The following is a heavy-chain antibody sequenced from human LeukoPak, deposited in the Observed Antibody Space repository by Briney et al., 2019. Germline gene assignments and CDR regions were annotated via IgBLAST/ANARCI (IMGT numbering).Heavy chain of an antibody. Sequence: SETLSLTCTVSGYSISSGYWWGWIRQPPGKGLEWIGSIYYSGTTYSNPSLKRRVTISVDTSKNQFSLKLTSMTAADTAVHYCARGGLGDSSGYDYWGQGTLVTVSS. CDR3: ARGGLGDSSGYDY. D-gene: IGHD3-22*01. V-gene: IGHV4-38-2*02. CDR2: IYYSGTT. CDR1: GYSISSGYW. J-gene: IGHJ4*02.